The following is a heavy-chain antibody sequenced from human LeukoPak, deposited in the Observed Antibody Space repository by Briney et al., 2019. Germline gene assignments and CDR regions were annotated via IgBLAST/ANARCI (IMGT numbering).Heavy chain of an antibody. Sequence: GGSLRLSCAASGFTFSSYAMHWVRQAPGKGLEWVAVISYDGSNKYYADSVKGRFTISRDNAKNSLYLQMNSLRPEDTALYYCTKEAYCGGDCYQQYFQNWGQGTLVTVSS. CDR1: GFTFSSYA. J-gene: IGHJ1*01. D-gene: IGHD2-21*02. CDR3: TKEAYCGGDCYQQYFQN. CDR2: ISYDGSNK. V-gene: IGHV3-30-3*01.